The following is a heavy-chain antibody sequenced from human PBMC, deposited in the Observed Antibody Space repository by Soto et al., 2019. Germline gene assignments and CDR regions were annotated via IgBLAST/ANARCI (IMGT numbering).Heavy chain of an antibody. V-gene: IGHV3-30*18. D-gene: IGHD2-15*01. CDR2: ISYDGSNK. CDR3: AKGWDY. J-gene: IGHJ4*02. CDR1: GFTFSSYG. Sequence: QVQLVESGGGVVQPGRSLRLSCAASGFTFSSYGMHWVRQAPGKGLEWGEVISYDGSNKYYADSVKGRFTISRDNSKNTLYLQMNSLRAEDTAVYYCAKGWDYWGQGTLVTVSS.